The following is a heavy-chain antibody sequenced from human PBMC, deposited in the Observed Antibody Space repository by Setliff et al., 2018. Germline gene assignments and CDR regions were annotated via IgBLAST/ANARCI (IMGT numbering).Heavy chain of an antibody. D-gene: IGHD2-15*01. CDR1: GFIFGEYA. Sequence: GGSLRLSCAASGFIFGEYAMHWVRQAPGKGLEWVSGISWNSYHIYYADSVKGRFTISRDNANNSVSLQMNSLRAEDSGVYYCTRALAEGSPAYWGQGTLVTVSS. CDR3: TRALAEGSPAY. V-gene: IGHV3-9*01. J-gene: IGHJ4*02. CDR2: ISWNSYHI.